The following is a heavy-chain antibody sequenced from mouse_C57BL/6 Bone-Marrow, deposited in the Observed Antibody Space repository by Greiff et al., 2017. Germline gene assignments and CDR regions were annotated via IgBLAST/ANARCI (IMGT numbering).Heavy chain of an antibody. J-gene: IGHJ4*01. CDR1: GYTFTSYW. CDR3: AKRIYNNYVLYAMDY. CDR2: IHPNSGST. D-gene: IGHD2-5*01. Sequence: QVQLQQPGAELVKPGASVKLSCKASGYTFTSYWMHWVKQRPGQGLEWIGMIHPNSGSTNYNEKFKSKATLTVDKSSSTAYMQLSSLTSEDSAVYYCAKRIYNNYVLYAMDYWGQGTSVTVSS. V-gene: IGHV1-64*01.